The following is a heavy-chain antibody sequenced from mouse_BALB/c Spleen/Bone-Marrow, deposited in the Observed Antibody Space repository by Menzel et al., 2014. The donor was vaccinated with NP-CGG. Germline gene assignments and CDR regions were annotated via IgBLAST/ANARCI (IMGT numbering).Heavy chain of an antibody. Sequence: DVQLQESGAELVKPGASVKLSCTASVFNIKDTYMHWVKQTPEQGLEWIGRIDPANGNTKYDPKFQGKATITADTSSNTAYLQLSSLTSEDTAVDYCASYYYGSSSFAYWGQGTMVTVSA. CDR2: IDPANGNT. CDR3: ASYYYGSSSFAY. J-gene: IGHJ3*01. CDR1: VFNIKDTY. V-gene: IGHV14-3*02. D-gene: IGHD1-1*01.